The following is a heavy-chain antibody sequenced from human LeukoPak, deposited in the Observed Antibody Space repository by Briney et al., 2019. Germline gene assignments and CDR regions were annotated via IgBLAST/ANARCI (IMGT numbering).Heavy chain of an antibody. V-gene: IGHV3-21*01. CDR2: LRSSSSSFI. Sequence: GGSLRLSCAASEFTFSTYHMHWVRQAPGKGLEWVSSLRSSSSSFIYYADSVKGRFTISRDNAKNSLYLQMNSLRAEDTAVYYCARGTYWSPLDFDYWGQGTLVTVSS. CDR3: ARGTYWSPLDFDY. D-gene: IGHD1-1*01. CDR1: EFTFSTYH. J-gene: IGHJ4*02.